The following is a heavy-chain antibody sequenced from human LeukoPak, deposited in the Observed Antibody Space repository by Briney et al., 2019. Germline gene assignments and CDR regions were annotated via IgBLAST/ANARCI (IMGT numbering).Heavy chain of an antibody. CDR1: GGSISSYY. V-gene: IGHV4-34*01. CDR3: ARDPQAAAGTGGFDY. Sequence: SETLSLTCTVSGGSISSYYWSWIRQPPGKGLEWIGEINHSGSTNYNPSLKSRVAISVDTSKNQFSLKLSSVTAADTAVYYCARDPQAAAGTGGFDYWGQGTLVTVSS. D-gene: IGHD6-13*01. J-gene: IGHJ4*02. CDR2: INHSGST.